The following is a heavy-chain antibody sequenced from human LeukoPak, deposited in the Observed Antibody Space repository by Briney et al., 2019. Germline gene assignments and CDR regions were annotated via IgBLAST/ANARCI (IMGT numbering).Heavy chain of an antibody. CDR2: ISYDGSNK. CDR3: ARRPIKYYYYGMDV. J-gene: IGHJ6*02. V-gene: IGHV3-30*03. Sequence: GGSLRLSCAASGFTFSSYGTHWVRQAPGKGLEWVTVISYDGSNKYYADSVKGRFTISRDNSKNTLYLQMNSLRAEDTAVYYCARRPIKYYYYGMDVWGQGTTVTVSS. CDR1: GFTFSSYG.